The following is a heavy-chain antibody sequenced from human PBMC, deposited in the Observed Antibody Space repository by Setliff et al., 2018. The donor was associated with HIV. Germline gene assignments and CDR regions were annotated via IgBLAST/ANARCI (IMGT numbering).Heavy chain of an antibody. CDR2: IHYSGST. V-gene: IGHV4-59*01. CDR1: GGSISSSY. J-gene: IGHJ4*02. CDR3: ARGRDKYGPIDY. Sequence: PSETLSLTCTVSGGSISSSYWTWTPQPPGKGLEWIGNIHYSGSTNYNPSLKSRVTISVDTSRSQFSLKLSSVTAADTAVYYCARGRDKYGPIDYWGQGTRVTVSS. D-gene: IGHD3-10*01.